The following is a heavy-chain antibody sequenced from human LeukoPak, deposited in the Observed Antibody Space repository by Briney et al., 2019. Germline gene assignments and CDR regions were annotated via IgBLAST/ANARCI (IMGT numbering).Heavy chain of an antibody. CDR2: ISGGGGDT. CDR1: GFTVSSNY. D-gene: IGHD3-10*01. J-gene: IGHJ4*02. Sequence: PGGSLRLSCAASGFTVSSNYMSWVRQAPGKGLEWVSTISGGGGDTYYADSVKGRFTISRDNSKNTLYLQMNGLRAVDTALYYCAKGGDYYGSGSYIDYWGQGALVTVSS. CDR3: AKGGDYYGSGSYIDY. V-gene: IGHV3-23*01.